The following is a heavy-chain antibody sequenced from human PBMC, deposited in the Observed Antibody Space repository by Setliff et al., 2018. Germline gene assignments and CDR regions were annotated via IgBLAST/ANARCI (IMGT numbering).Heavy chain of an antibody. CDR2: VSYDGSNK. D-gene: IGHD2-15*01. V-gene: IGHV3-30*03. CDR3: ARTCSGSGCYAGLES. CDR1: GFTFSAYG. Sequence: GGSLRLSCAASGFTFSAYGMHWVRQAPGKGLEWVAVVSYDGSNKWYADSVKGRFTISRDNSKNTLYLQLNSLRPEDTAVYYCARTCSGSGCYAGLESWGQGTPVTVS. J-gene: IGHJ4*02.